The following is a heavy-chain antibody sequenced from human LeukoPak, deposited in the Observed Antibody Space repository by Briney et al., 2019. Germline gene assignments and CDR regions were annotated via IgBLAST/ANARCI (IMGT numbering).Heavy chain of an antibody. CDR1: GGSISSYY. CDR2: IYHSGNT. D-gene: IGHD1/OR15-1a*01. V-gene: IGHV4-59*08. J-gene: IGHJ3*02. CDR3: ARQPSGTAAFDI. Sequence: PSETLSLTCAVSGGSISSYYWSWIRQSPGKGLEWIAYIYHSGNTNYNPSFKSRVTISVDTSKNQFSLKLTSVAAADTAIYYCARQPSGTAAFDIWGQGTMVTVPS.